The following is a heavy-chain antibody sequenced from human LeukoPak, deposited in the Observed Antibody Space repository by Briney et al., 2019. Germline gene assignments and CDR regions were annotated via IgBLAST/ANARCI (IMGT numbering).Heavy chain of an antibody. CDR1: GDSISRYY. J-gene: IGHJ4*02. CDR2: IFYSGST. CDR3: ARHREYRDPFDY. V-gene: IGHV4-59*08. D-gene: IGHD2/OR15-2a*01. Sequence: SETLSLTCTVSGDSISRYYWSWIRQPPGKGLEWIGYIFYSGSTNYNPSLKSRVTISVDTSKTQFSLKLNSVAAADTAVYYCARHREYRDPFDYWGQGTLVTVSS.